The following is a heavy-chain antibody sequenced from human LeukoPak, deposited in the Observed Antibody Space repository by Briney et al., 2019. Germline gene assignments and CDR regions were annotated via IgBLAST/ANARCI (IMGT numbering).Heavy chain of an antibody. D-gene: IGHD2-15*01. CDR3: AKPVIGYCSGGSCYGDY. V-gene: IGHV3-23*01. J-gene: IGHJ4*02. Sequence: GGSLRLSCAASGFTFSSYAMSGVRQALRKGREWGSAVSGSGGSTYYADSVEGRFTISRDNTKNTLYLQMNSLRAEDTAVYYCAKPVIGYCSGGSCYGDYWGQGTLVTVSS. CDR2: VSGSGGST. CDR1: GFTFSSYA.